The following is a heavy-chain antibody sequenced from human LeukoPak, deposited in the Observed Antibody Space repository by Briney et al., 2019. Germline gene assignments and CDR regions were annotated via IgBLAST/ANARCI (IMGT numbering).Heavy chain of an antibody. CDR3: ARGDCSSTSCYPSFDY. J-gene: IGHJ4*02. V-gene: IGHV3-33*01. Sequence: PGRSLRLSCAASGFTFSSYGMHWVRQAPGKGLEWVAVIWYDGSNKYYADSVKGRFTISRDNSKNTLYLQMNSLRAEDTAVYYCARGDCSSTSCYPSFDYWGQGTLVTVSS. CDR2: IWYDGSNK. CDR1: GFTFSSYG. D-gene: IGHD2-2*01.